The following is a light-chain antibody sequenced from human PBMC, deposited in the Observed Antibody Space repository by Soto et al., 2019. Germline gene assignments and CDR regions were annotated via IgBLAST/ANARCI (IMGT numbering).Light chain of an antibody. CDR1: QDIDIY. Sequence: TQMTQSPSSLSASVGDRVTITCRASQDIDIYLSWYQQKPGKVPKLLIYDESTLQSGVPSRFSGSGSGTDFTLTITNLQPEDLATYYCQQSYRTPYTFGQGTQVDIK. J-gene: IGKJ2*01. CDR3: QQSYRTPYT. CDR2: DES. V-gene: IGKV1-39*01.